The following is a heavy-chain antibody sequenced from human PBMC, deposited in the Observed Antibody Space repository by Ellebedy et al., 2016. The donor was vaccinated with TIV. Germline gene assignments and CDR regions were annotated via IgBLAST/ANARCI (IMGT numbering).Heavy chain of an antibody. CDR1: GFTFSSYA. D-gene: IGHD3-10*01. V-gene: IGHV3-15*01. Sequence: ETLSLTCAASGFTFSSYAMSWVRQAPGKGLEWVGRIKSKTDGGTTDYAAPVKGRFTISRDDSKNTLYLQMNSLKTEDTAVYYCTSLWFGELFAGMDVWGQGTTVTVSS. CDR3: TSLWFGELFAGMDV. CDR2: IKSKTDGGTT. J-gene: IGHJ6*02.